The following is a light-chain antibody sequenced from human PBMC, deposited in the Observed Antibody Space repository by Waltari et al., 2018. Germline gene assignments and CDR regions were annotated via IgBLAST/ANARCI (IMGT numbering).Light chain of an antibody. J-gene: IGLJ3*02. CDR1: SSYIGSYNL. CDR2: EVN. CDR3: CSYIGDSAWV. V-gene: IGLV2-23*02. Sequence: SALTQPASVSGSPGQSLTIPCTGTSSYIGSYNLVSWYQQDPGKAPKVIIYEVNKRPSGVSNRFSGSKSGNTASLTISGLQAEDEADYYCCSYIGDSAWVFGGGTKVTVL.